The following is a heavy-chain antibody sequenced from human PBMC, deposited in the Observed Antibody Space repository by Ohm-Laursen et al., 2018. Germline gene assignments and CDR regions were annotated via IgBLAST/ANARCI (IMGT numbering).Heavy chain of an antibody. CDR2: IKQDGSEK. CDR3: ARDTSGYFYY. D-gene: IGHD3-22*01. V-gene: IGHV3-7*01. Sequence: SLRLSCAASGFTFDTYWMTWVRQAPGKGLEWVAKIKQDGSEKYYVDSVKGRFTISRDNAKNSLYLQMNSLRAEDTAVYYYARDTSGYFYYWGQGTLVTVSS. CDR1: GFTFDTYW. J-gene: IGHJ4*02.